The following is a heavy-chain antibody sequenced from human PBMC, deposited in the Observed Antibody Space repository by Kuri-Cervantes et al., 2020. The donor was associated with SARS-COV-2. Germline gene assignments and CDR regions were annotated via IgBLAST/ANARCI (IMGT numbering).Heavy chain of an antibody. CDR3: ARVPGGYSYGPFDY. V-gene: IGHV4-61*02. J-gene: IGHJ4*02. CDR2: IYTSGST. CDR1: GGSISSGGYY. D-gene: IGHD5-18*01. Sequence: SCAVSGGSISSGGYYWSWIRQPAGKGLEWIGRIYTSGSTNYNPSLKSRVTMSVDTSKNQFSLKLSSVTAADTAVYYCARVPGGYSYGPFDYWGQGTLVTVSS.